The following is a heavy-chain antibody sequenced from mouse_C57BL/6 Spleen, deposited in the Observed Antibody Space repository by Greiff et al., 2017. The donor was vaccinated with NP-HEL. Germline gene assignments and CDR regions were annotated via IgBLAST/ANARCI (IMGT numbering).Heavy chain of an antibody. CDR3: ARQSLYYYGSSYFDY. CDR2: ISGGGGNT. Sequence: VQLKESGGGLVKPGGSLKLSCAASGFTFSSYTMSWVRQTPEKRLEWVATISGGGGNTYYPDSVKGRFTISRDNAKNTLYLQMSSLRSEDTALYYCARQSLYYYGSSYFDYWGQGTTLTVSS. CDR1: GFTFSSYT. J-gene: IGHJ2*01. V-gene: IGHV5-9*01. D-gene: IGHD1-1*01.